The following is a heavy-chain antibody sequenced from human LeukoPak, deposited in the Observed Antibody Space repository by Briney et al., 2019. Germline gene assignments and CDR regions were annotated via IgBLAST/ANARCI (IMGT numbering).Heavy chain of an antibody. CDR3: ARGPYRKYSYGYRPWYFDL. CDR2: INHSGST. J-gene: IGHJ2*01. Sequence: SETLSLTCAVYGGSFSGYYWSWIRQPPGKGLEWIGEINHSGSTNYNPSRKSRVTISVDTSKNQFSLKLSSVTAADTAVYYCARGPYRKYSYGYRPWYFDLWGRGTLVTVSS. CDR1: GGSFSGYY. V-gene: IGHV4-34*01. D-gene: IGHD5-18*01.